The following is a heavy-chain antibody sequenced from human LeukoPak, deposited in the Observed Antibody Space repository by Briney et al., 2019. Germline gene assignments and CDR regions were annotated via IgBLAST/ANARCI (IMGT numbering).Heavy chain of an antibody. CDR3: ARYDYGSGTHLH. Sequence: PSETLSLTCTVSGXSIDSGVFYWSWIRQHPGEGLEWLGYISHRGATSYSPSLRGRLSISVDKSRGQFSLKLTSVTVADTAVYYCARYDYGSGTHLHWGQGTLVTVSS. V-gene: IGHV4-31*03. CDR1: GXSIDSGVFY. D-gene: IGHD3-10*01. J-gene: IGHJ4*02. CDR2: ISHRGAT.